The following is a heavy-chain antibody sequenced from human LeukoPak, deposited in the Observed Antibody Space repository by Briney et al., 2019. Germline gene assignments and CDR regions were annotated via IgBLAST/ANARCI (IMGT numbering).Heavy chain of an antibody. D-gene: IGHD5-18*01. CDR2: IYWDDDN. CDR1: GFSLSISGVG. Sequence: SGPTLVKPTQTLTLTCTFSGFSLSISGVGVGWIRQPPGKALEWLAVIYWDDDNRYSPSLRNRLTITKDTSKNQVVLKMTNMDPVDTATYYCAHRRYTAGYNWFDPWGQGTLVTVSS. V-gene: IGHV2-5*02. CDR3: AHRRYTAGYNWFDP. J-gene: IGHJ5*02.